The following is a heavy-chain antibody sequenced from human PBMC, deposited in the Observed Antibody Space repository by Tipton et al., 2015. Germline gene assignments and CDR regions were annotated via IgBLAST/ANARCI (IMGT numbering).Heavy chain of an antibody. CDR1: GGSIINYY. Sequence: TLSLTCTVSGGSIINYYWSWIRQPPGKGLEWIGNIYYSGSTKYNPSLKNRVTISVDTSKNQFSLKLSSVTAADTAVYYCARLRETYGSDSDNWFDPWGQGTLVTVSS. D-gene: IGHD3-10*01. CDR2: IYYSGST. J-gene: IGHJ5*02. CDR3: ARLRETYGSDSDNWFDP. V-gene: IGHV4-59*01.